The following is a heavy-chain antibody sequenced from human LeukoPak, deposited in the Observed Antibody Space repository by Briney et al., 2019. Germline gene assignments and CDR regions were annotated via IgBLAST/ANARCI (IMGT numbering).Heavy chain of an antibody. V-gene: IGHV3-7*01. CDR3: AQLGITMNGGV. CDR1: GFTFSSYW. CDR2: IKQDGSGK. J-gene: IGHJ6*04. D-gene: IGHD3-10*02. Sequence: WGSLTLSCTASGFTFSSYWMSGVRQAPGKGLEWVANIKQDGSGKYYVDSMRGRSTISRDNAKNSLYVQMNSLRAEDTAVYYCAQLGITMNGGVWGKGTTVTISS.